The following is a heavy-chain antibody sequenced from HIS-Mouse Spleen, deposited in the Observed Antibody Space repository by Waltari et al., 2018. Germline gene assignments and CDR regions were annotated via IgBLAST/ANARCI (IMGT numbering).Heavy chain of an antibody. J-gene: IGHJ2*01. V-gene: IGHV4-39*07. D-gene: IGHD6-13*01. Sequence: QLQLQESGPGLVKPSETLSLTCTVSGGSISSSSYYWGWIRQPPGKGLGWIGCISYSGRPYYSPALKRRVTISLDTSKNQFSLKLSSVTAADTAVYYCAREIPYSSSWYDWYFDLWGRGTLVTVSS. CDR1: GGSISSSSYY. CDR2: ISYSGRP. CDR3: AREIPYSSSWYDWYFDL.